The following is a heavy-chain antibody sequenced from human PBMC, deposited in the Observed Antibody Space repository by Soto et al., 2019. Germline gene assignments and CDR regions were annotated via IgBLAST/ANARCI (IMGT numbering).Heavy chain of an antibody. J-gene: IGHJ4*02. CDR3: AKPKVNLTTDY. Sequence: GGSLRLSCAASGFTFSSYSMNWVRQAPGKGLEWVSSISSSSSYIYYADSVKGRFTISRDNAKNTLYLQMNSLRAEDTAVYYCAKPKVNLTTDYWGQGTLVTVSS. CDR2: ISSSSSYI. V-gene: IGHV3-21*04. D-gene: IGHD2-2*01. CDR1: GFTFSSYS.